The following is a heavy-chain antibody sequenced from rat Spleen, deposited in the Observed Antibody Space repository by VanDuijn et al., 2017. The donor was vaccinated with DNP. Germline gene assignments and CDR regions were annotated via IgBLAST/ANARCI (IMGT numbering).Heavy chain of an antibody. CDR1: GYAFTTYY. V-gene: IGHV1-43*01. J-gene: IGHJ3*01. CDR3: AGGSRVWFAY. CDR2: INTGSGGT. D-gene: IGHD1-11*01. Sequence: QVQLQQSGAELAKPASSVKISCKASGYAFTTYYIAWIKQTTGQGLEYIGYINTGSGGTHYNEKFKGKATLTVDKSSSTAFMQLSSLTPDDSAVYYCAGGSRVWFAYWGQGTLVTVSS.